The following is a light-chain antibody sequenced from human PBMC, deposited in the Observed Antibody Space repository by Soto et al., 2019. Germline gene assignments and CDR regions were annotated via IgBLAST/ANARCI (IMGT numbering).Light chain of an antibody. CDR3: QQYNNWPFT. V-gene: IGKV3D-15*01. Sequence: EIMMTQSPATLSVSPGERATLSCRASQSVSSNLGWYQQKPGQVPRLLIYGASTRATGIPARFSGSGSGTECTLTISSLQSEVFAVYYCQQYNNWPFTFGTGTKVDIK. J-gene: IGKJ3*01. CDR1: QSVSSN. CDR2: GAS.